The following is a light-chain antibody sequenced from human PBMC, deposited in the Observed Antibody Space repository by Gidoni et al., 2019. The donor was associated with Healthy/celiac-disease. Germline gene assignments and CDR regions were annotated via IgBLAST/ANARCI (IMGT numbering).Light chain of an antibody. V-gene: IGKV1-39*01. CDR2: AAS. Sequence: DIQMTQSPSSLSASVGDRATITCRASQSISSYLNWYQQKPGKAPKLLIYAASSLQSGVPSRFSGSGSGTDFTLTISSLQPEDFATYYCQQSYSTLNSFGQGTKLEIK. J-gene: IGKJ2*03. CDR1: QSISSY. CDR3: QQSYSTLNS.